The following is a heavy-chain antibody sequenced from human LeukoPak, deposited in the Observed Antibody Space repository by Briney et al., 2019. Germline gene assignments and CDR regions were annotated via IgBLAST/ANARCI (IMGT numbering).Heavy chain of an antibody. J-gene: IGHJ3*02. CDR2: IYSGGST. CDR1: GFTFSSNY. V-gene: IGHV3-66*01. D-gene: IGHD6-25*01. CDR3: ARVRYSSGAFDI. Sequence: GGSLRLSCAASGFTFSSNYMSWVRQAPGKGLEWVSVIYSGGSTYYADSVKGRFTISRDNSKNTLYLQMNSLRAEDTAVYYCARVRYSSGAFDIWGQGTMVTVSS.